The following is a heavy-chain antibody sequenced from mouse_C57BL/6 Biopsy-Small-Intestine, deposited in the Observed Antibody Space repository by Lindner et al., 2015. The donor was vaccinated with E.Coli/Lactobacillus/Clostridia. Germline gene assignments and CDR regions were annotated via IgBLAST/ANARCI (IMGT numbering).Heavy chain of an antibody. J-gene: IGHJ4*01. CDR2: ILPGSGST. Sequence: QLQESGAELMKPGASVKLSCKATGYTFTGYWIEWVKQRPGHGLEWIGEILPGSGSTNYNEKFKGKATFTADTSSNTAYMQLSSLTTEDSAIYYCASGATVVATRGYAMDYWGQGTSVTVSS. CDR1: GYTFTGYW. D-gene: IGHD1-1*01. V-gene: IGHV1-9*01. CDR3: ASGATVVATRGYAMDY.